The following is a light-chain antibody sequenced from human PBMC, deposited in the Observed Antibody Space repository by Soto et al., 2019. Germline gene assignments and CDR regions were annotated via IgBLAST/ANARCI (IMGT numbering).Light chain of an antibody. CDR2: TAS. CDR1: QSIGHF. CDR3: QQSYSTPRT. V-gene: IGKV1-39*01. J-gene: IGKJ1*01. Sequence: DIQMTQSPSSLSASVGDRVTITCRASQSIGHFLSWFQQRPGKAPKVLIYTASSLSSGVPSRFSGSGSGTDFTLTISSLQPEDFATYYCQQSYSTPRTFGQGTKVDIK.